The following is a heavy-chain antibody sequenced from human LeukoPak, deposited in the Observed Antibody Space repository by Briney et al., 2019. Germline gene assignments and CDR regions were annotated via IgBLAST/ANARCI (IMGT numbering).Heavy chain of an antibody. CDR3: ARLSRSGATYFYYGMDV. D-gene: IGHD3-22*01. V-gene: IGHV3-30*04. J-gene: IGHJ6*02. CDR2: ISFDGSDQ. Sequence: GGSLRLSCAASGFTSSGYAVHWVRQGPGKGLDWVAVISFDGSDQYYADSVKGRFTISRDNSQNTVSLHMNSLKTEDTAVYFCARLSRSGATYFYYGMDVWGQGTTVIVTS. CDR1: GFTSSGYA.